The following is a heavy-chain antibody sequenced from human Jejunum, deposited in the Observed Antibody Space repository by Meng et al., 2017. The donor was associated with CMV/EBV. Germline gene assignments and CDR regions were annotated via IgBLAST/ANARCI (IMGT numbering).Heavy chain of an antibody. CDR3: ARVAIWGYPVLDC. CDR1: GYTFTKND. Sequence: KTSGYTFTKNDIQWVRQAPGQRPEWMGWINPGNGNTKYSQTFQGRVSISTDTSASTVYMDLSSLRSEDTAVYFCARVAIWGYPVLDCWGQGTLVTVSS. J-gene: IGHJ4*02. V-gene: IGHV1-3*01. D-gene: IGHD3-16*01. CDR2: INPGNGNT.